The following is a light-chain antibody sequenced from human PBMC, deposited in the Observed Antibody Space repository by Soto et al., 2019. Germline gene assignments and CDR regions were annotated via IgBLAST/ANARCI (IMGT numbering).Light chain of an antibody. CDR2: DAS. J-gene: IGKJ5*01. CDR1: QRVSSY. CDR3: QQRSNWPF. Sequence: EIVLTQSPATLSLSPGERATLSCRASQRVSSYLAWYQQKPGQAPRLLIYDASNRATGIPARFSGSGSGTDFTLTISSLEPEDFALYYCQQRSNWPFFGQGTRLEIK. V-gene: IGKV3-11*01.